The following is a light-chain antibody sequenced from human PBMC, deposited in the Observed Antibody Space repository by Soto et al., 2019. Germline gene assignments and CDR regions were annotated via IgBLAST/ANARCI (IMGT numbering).Light chain of an antibody. V-gene: IGLV2-11*01. J-gene: IGLJ2*01. Sequence: QSALTQPRSVSGSPGQSVTISCTGTSSDVGGYNYVSWYQQHPGKAPKLMIYDVSKRPSGVTDRFSGSKSGNTASLTISGLQAEDEAGYYCCSYAGSPYVVFGGGTKVTVL. CDR2: DVS. CDR1: SSDVGGYNY. CDR3: CSYAGSPYVV.